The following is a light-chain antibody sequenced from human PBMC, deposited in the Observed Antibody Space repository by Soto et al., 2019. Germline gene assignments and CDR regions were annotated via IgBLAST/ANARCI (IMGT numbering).Light chain of an antibody. CDR2: GAS. Sequence: EIILTQSPYTLSLSPGERATLSWRASQTVSSNYLAWCQQRNGQAPRLLIYGASTRAAGIPDRFSGSGSGTDFNLTITRLETEDSAVYFCQQYTGPPTTFGQGTKVDIK. CDR3: QQYTGPPTT. V-gene: IGKV3-20*01. CDR1: QTVSSNY. J-gene: IGKJ1*01.